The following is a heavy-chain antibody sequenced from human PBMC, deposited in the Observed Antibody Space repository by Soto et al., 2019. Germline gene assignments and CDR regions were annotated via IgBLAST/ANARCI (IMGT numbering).Heavy chain of an antibody. V-gene: IGHV3-23*01. CDR1: GFTFSSYA. D-gene: IGHD3-10*01. CDR3: ATGRGVNFYYGMDV. J-gene: IGHJ6*02. Sequence: VQLLESGGGLVQPGGSLRLSCAASGFTFSSYAMSWVRQAPGKGLEWVSAISGSGGSTYYADSVKGRFPISRDNSKNTLYLQMNSLRAEDTAIYYCATGRGVNFYYGMDVWGQGTTVTVSS. CDR2: ISGSGGST.